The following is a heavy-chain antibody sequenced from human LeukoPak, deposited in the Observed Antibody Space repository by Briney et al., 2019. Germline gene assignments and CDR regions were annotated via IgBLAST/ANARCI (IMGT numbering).Heavy chain of an antibody. J-gene: IGHJ4*02. D-gene: IGHD6-13*01. CDR3: ARDDEEIAAAGHDY. CDR2: INTNTGNP. Sequence: ASVKVSCKASGYTFTSYAMNWVRQAPGQGLERMGWINTNTGNPTYAQGFTGRFVFSLDTSVSTAYLQISSLKAEDTAVYYCARDDEEIAAAGHDYWGQGTLVTVSS. CDR1: GYTFTSYA. V-gene: IGHV7-4-1*02.